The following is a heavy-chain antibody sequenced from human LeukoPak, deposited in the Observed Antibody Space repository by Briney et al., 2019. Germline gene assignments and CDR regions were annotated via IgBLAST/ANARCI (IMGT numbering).Heavy chain of an antibody. V-gene: IGHV4-34*01. D-gene: IGHD2-2*01. Sequence: PSETLSLTCAVYGGSFSGYYWSWIRQPPGKGLEWIGEINHSGSTNYNPSLKSRVTISVDTSKNQFSLKLSSVTAADTAVYYCARCLVVPRYYYFYMDVWGKGTTVTVSS. CDR3: ARCLVVPRYYYFYMDV. CDR1: GGSFSGYY. CDR2: INHSGST. J-gene: IGHJ6*03.